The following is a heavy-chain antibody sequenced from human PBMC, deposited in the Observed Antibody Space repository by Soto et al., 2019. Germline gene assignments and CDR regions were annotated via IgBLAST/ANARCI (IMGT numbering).Heavy chain of an antibody. CDR3: ARGKGIAAAGKSFDY. CDR1: VGSFSGYY. D-gene: IGHD6-13*01. J-gene: IGHJ4*02. Sequence: SETLSLTCAVYVGSFSGYYWSWIRQPPGKGLEWIGEINHSGSTNYNPSLKSRVTISVDTSKNQFSLKLSSVTAADTAVYYCARGKGIAAAGKSFDYWGQGTLVTVSS. V-gene: IGHV4-34*01. CDR2: INHSGST.